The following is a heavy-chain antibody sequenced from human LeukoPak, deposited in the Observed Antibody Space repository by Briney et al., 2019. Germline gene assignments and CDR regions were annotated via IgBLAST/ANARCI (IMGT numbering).Heavy chain of an antibody. V-gene: IGHV3-48*03. CDR1: GFRFSSFE. J-gene: IGHJ4*02. Sequence: GGSLRLSCAASGFRFSSFEMNWVRLAPGKGLEWVSYISSGGRTMYYADSVKGRFTISRDNAKDSLYLHMNSLGAEDTGVYFCARGASWIQLLQFAHWGQGTQVTVSS. D-gene: IGHD5-18*01. CDR2: ISSGGRTM. CDR3: ARGASWIQLLQFAH.